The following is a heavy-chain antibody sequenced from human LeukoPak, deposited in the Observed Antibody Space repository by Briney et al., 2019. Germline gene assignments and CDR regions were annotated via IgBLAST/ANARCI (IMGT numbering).Heavy chain of an antibody. CDR3: ARTESQIVVVTAPHYYYYMDV. CDR1: GGSFSGYY. CDR2: INHSGST. V-gene: IGHV4-34*01. J-gene: IGHJ6*03. D-gene: IGHD2-21*02. Sequence: SETLSLTCAVYGGSFSGYYWSWIRQPPGKGLEWIGEINHSGSTNYNPSLKSRVTISVDTSKNQFSLKLSSVTAADTAVYYCARTESQIVVVTAPHYYYYMDVWGKGTTVAVSS.